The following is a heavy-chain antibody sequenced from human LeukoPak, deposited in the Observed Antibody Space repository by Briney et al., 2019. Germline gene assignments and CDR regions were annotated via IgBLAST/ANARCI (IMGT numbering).Heavy chain of an antibody. CDR1: GYTFTSYG. CDR2: ISAYNGNT. V-gene: IGHV1-18*01. CDR3: AIDPGTRNYVGNSGAAFDI. J-gene: IGHJ3*02. Sequence: ASVKVSCKASGYTFTSYGISWVRQAPGQGLEWMGWISAYNGNTKYAQKLQGRVTMTTDTSTSTAYMELRSLRSDDTAVYYCAIDPGTRNYVGNSGAAFDIWGQGTMVTVSS. D-gene: IGHD4-23*01.